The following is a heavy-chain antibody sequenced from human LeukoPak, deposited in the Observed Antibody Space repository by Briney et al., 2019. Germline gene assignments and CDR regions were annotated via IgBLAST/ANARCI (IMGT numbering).Heavy chain of an antibody. CDR2: IYTSGST. Sequence: SETLSLTCTVSGGSIGSYYWSWIRQPAGKGLEWIGRIYTSGSTGYNPSLKSRVTMSVDTSKNQFSLKLSSVTAADTAVYYCARVDLRAAYFDYWGQGTLVTVSS. V-gene: IGHV4-4*07. CDR1: GGSIGSYY. D-gene: IGHD2-15*01. J-gene: IGHJ4*02. CDR3: ARVDLRAAYFDY.